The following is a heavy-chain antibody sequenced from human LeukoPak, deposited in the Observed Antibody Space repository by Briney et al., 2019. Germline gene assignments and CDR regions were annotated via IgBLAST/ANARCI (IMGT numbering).Heavy chain of an antibody. CDR3: ARAMPYFYGSIAVPGTIDY. V-gene: IGHV4-34*01. CDR1: GETFIHNF. Sequence: SETLSLTCAVYGETFIHNFWTWIRQPPGKGLEWIGQINHSGSTYYNPSLKSRVTILVDTSKNLFSLKLTSVTAADTAVYYCARAMPYFYGSIAVPGTIDYWGQGILVTV. CDR2: INHSGST. J-gene: IGHJ4*02. D-gene: IGHD6-19*01.